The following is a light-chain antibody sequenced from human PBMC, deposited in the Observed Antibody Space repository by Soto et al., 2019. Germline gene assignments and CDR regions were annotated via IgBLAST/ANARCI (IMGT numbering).Light chain of an antibody. V-gene: IGKV1-39*01. J-gene: IGKJ5*01. Sequence: QMVVSGSCVSVFVGGSVTIACRASQPIGNYLNWYQQKPSEAPKVLIFAASSLRSGVPSRFSGSGYGTDYTLTINNLHPEESATYNCPQTHAVPPTFRQGTRLEIK. CDR2: AAS. CDR1: QPIGNY. CDR3: PQTHAVPPT.